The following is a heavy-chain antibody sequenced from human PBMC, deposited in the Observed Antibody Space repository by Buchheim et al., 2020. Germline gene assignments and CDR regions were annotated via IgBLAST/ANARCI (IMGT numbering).Heavy chain of an antibody. Sequence: EVELVESGGTLVQPGGSLRLSCAASGFTFSDYWMTWVRLAPGKGLEWVANIKEDGSQKYYVDSVKGRFNISRDNAKNSLFLQMNSLKVEDTAVYFCARDVTHPIDSWGQGTL. V-gene: IGHV3-7*01. CDR3: ARDVTHPIDS. CDR1: GFTFSDYW. J-gene: IGHJ4*02. D-gene: IGHD2-15*01. CDR2: IKEDGSQK.